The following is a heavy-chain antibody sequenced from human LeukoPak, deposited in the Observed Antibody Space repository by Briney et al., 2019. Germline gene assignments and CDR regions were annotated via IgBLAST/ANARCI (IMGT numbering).Heavy chain of an antibody. CDR1: GGSISSSSYY. CDR2: IYYSGST. V-gene: IGHV4-39*01. Sequence: PSETLSLTCTVSGGSISSSSYYWGWIRQPPGKGLEWIGSIYYSGSTYYNPSLKSRVTISVDTSKNQFSLKLSSVTAADTAVYYCARTVTQWLVPSQKQKGVFKRNYFDYWGQGTLVTVSS. D-gene: IGHD6-19*01. CDR3: ARTVTQWLVPSQKQKGVFKRNYFDY. J-gene: IGHJ4*02.